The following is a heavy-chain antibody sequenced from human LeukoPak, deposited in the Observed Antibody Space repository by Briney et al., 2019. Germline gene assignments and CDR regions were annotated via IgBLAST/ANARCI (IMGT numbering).Heavy chain of an antibody. CDR3: ASTRLGEFRL. V-gene: IGHV3-7*01. CDR1: GFTFSSNW. Sequence: GGSLRLSCGASGFTFSSNWMSWVRQAPGKGLEWVANIKADGSEKYYVDSVKGRFTISRDNAKNSLYLEMNSLRGEETAVYYCASTRLGEFRLWGRGTTVTVSS. CDR2: IKADGSEK. J-gene: IGHJ6*02. D-gene: IGHD3-10*01.